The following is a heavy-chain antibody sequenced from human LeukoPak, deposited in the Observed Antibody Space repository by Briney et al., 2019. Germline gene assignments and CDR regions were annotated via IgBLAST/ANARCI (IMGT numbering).Heavy chain of an antibody. Sequence: PGGSLRLSCAASGFTDSSNYMSWVRQAPGKGLEWVSVIYSGGSTYYADSVKGRFTISRDNSKNTLYLQMNSLRAEDTAVYYCARDGRGKSDAFDIWGQGTMVTVSS. V-gene: IGHV3-66*01. D-gene: IGHD1-26*01. CDR1: GFTDSSNY. CDR2: IYSGGST. J-gene: IGHJ3*02. CDR3: ARDGRGKSDAFDI.